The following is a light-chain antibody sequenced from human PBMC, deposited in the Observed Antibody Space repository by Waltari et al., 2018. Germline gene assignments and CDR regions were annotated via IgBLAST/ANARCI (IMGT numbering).Light chain of an antibody. V-gene: IGKV4-1*01. Sequence: DIVMTQSPDSLVVSLGERATINCKSSRNLLYSPNNKDFLAWYQQKPGHPPKLLIYWASTRESGVPYRFTGSGSGTDFSLTISSLQAEDVAVYYCQQYYDTPYTFGQGTKLEIK. CDR2: WAS. J-gene: IGKJ2*01. CDR3: QQYYDTPYT. CDR1: RNLLYSPNNKDF.